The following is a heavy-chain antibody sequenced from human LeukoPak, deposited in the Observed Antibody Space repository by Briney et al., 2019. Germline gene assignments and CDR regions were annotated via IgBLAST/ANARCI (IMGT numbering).Heavy chain of an antibody. V-gene: IGHV3-23*01. CDR1: GFTFSNYG. CDR3: ARDPYYYDSSGYSTY. CDR2: VSASGDST. J-gene: IGHJ4*02. D-gene: IGHD3-22*01. Sequence: GGSLRLSCAASGFTFSNYGMTWVRQAPGKGLEWVSTVSASGDSTYYADSVKGRFTISRDNSKNTLYLQMNSLRAEDTAVYYCARDPYYYDSSGYSTYWGQGTLVTVSS.